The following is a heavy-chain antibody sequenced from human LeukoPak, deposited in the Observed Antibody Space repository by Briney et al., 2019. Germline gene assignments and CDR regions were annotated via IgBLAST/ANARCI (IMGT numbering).Heavy chain of an antibody. D-gene: IGHD3-10*01. V-gene: IGHV4-61*08. CDR3: ARRDQWFGDPKGAFDI. Sequence: SQTLSLTCTVSGGSISSGGYYWSWIRQPPGKGLEWIGYIYYSGSTNYNPSLKSRVTISVDTSKNQFSLKLSSVTAADTAVYYCARRDQWFGDPKGAFDIWGQGTMVTVSS. CDR2: IYYSGST. CDR1: GGSISSGGYY. J-gene: IGHJ3*02.